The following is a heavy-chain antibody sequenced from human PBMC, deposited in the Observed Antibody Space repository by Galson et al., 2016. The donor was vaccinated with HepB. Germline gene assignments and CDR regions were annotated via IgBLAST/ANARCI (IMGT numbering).Heavy chain of an antibody. D-gene: IGHD6-19*01. CDR1: GYSFTSYG. CDR2: INAYDGDT. CDR3: ARDRVGVAGTSVF. V-gene: IGHV1-18*04. Sequence: SVKVSCKASGYSFTSYGLSWVRQAPGQGLEWLGWINAYDGDTSYAQRFQGRVTMTTDTSTSTVYMELRSLTSDDTAVYYCARDRVGVAGTSVFWGQGSLVTVSS. J-gene: IGHJ4*02.